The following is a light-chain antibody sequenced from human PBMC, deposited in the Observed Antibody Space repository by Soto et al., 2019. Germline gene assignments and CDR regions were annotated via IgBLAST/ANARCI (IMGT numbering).Light chain of an antibody. Sequence: DIQMTQSPSSLSASVGDRITITCRASQSVSTSVTWYHHKPGRAPKALISAPFSLQSGVPSSFSGCGSGTDFTLTTSPLQPEDVATYDCHESFSTHLSFGGGTHVEIQ. CDR1: QSVSTS. V-gene: IGKV1-39*01. CDR3: HESFSTHLS. CDR2: APF. J-gene: IGKJ4*01.